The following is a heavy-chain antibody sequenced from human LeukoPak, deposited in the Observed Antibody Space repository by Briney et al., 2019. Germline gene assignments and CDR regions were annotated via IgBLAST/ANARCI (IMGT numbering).Heavy chain of an antibody. Sequence: GVSLRLSCAASGFTFSSYAMSWVPQAPGKGLEWVSAISGSGGSTYYADSVKGRFTISRDNSKNTLYLQMNSLRAEDTAVYYCAKDRRGYSYGYDFDYWGQGTLVTVSS. V-gene: IGHV3-23*01. CDR1: GFTFSSYA. CDR3: AKDRRGYSYGYDFDY. CDR2: ISGSGGST. D-gene: IGHD5-18*01. J-gene: IGHJ4*02.